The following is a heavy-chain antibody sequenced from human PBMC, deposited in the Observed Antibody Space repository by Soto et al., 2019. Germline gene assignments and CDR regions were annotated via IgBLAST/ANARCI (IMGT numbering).Heavy chain of an antibody. CDR1: GFTFSSYS. V-gene: IGHV3-21*01. Sequence: EVQLVESGGGLVKPGGSLRLSCAASGFTFSSYSMNWVRQAPGKGLEWVSSISSSSSYIYYADSVKGRFTISRDNAKNSLYLQMNSLRAEDTAVYYCARDYGLAWLSFDYYYYYGMDVWGQGTTVTVSS. D-gene: IGHD3-22*01. CDR3: ARDYGLAWLSFDYYYYYGMDV. J-gene: IGHJ6*02. CDR2: ISSSSSYI.